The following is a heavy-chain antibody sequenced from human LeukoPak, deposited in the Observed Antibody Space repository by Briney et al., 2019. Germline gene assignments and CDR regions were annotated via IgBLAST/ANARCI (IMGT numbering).Heavy chain of an antibody. CDR2: INHSGST. Sequence: SETLSLTCAVYGGSFSGYYWSWIRQPPGKGLEWIGEINHSGSTNYNPSLKSRVTISVDTSKNQFSLKLSSVTAADTAVYYCARSRDGYNYGYWGQGTLVTVSS. CDR1: GGSFSGYY. CDR3: ARSRDGYNYGY. D-gene: IGHD5-24*01. V-gene: IGHV4-34*01. J-gene: IGHJ4*02.